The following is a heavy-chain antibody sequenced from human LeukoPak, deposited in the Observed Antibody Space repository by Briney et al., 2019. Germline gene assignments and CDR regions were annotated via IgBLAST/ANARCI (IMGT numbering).Heavy chain of an antibody. V-gene: IGHV3-53*01. D-gene: IGHD6-19*01. J-gene: IGHJ4*02. CDR1: GFRFGDDY. CDR3: ARDRSSGWYVYDY. Sequence: GGSLRLSCAVSGFRFGDDYMSWVRQAPGKGLEWLAVIYSGSSTYYADSVKGRFTISRDNSKNTLYLQMNSLRAEDTAVYYCARDRSSGWYVYDYWGQGTLVTVSS. CDR2: IYSGSST.